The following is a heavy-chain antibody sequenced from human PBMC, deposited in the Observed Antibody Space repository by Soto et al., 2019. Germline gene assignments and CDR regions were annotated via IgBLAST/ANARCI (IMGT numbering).Heavy chain of an antibody. CDR3: MMTFAGVIV. J-gene: IGHJ4*02. Sequence: EVQLVESGGGLVQPGGSLRLACAASGFTFSSYEMNWVRQAPGKGLEWISYISPSGTSIYYADSVKGRFTISRDNAKNSLYLQMNSLRAEDTAVYYCMMTFAGVIVWGQGTLVPVSS. CDR2: ISPSGTSI. V-gene: IGHV3-48*03. D-gene: IGHD3-16*02. CDR1: GFTFSSYE.